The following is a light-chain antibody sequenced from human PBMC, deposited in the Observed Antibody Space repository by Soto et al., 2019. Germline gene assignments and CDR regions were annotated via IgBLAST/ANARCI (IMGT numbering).Light chain of an antibody. J-gene: IGKJ4*01. V-gene: IGKV3-15*01. CDR2: GAS. CDR3: QQHSLLFT. CDR1: QSVGNN. Sequence: EIVMTQSPATLSVSPGERATLSCRASQSVGNNLAWYQQKPGQAPRLLIHGASIRATGVPARFSGSGSGTEFTLTISSLEPADFAVYYCQQHSLLFTFGGGTKVDIK.